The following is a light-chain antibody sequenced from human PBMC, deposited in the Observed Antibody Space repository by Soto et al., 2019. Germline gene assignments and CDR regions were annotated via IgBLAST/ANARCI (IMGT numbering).Light chain of an antibody. CDR3: QQSYSTPRT. Sequence: DIQMTQSPSYLAASVGDRVTITCRASQSISSYFNWYQQQPGKAPKLLIYAASSLQSGVPSRFSGSGSGTDFTLTISSLQPEEFATYYCQQSYSTPRTFGQGTKVDIK. CDR1: QSISSY. CDR2: AAS. J-gene: IGKJ1*01. V-gene: IGKV1-39*01.